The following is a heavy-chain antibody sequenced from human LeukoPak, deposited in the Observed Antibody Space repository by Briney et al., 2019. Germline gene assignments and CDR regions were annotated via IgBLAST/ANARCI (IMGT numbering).Heavy chain of an antibody. Sequence: SETLSLTCNVSGGSISGYHWSWIRQPPGKGLEWLGYIYYSGSSNYNPSLKSRVTISADTSKNQFSLKLSSVTAADTAVYYCARVPRSYYYYMDVWGKGTTVTVSS. CDR2: IYYSGSS. CDR3: ARVPRSYYYYMDV. J-gene: IGHJ6*03. CDR1: GGSISGYH. V-gene: IGHV4-59*01.